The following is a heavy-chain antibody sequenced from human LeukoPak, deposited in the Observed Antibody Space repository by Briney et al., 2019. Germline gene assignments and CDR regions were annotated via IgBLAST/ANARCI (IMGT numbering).Heavy chain of an antibody. CDR3: AVRKGEAVAGTGINWFDP. D-gene: IGHD6-19*01. V-gene: IGHV1-69*04. CDR2: IIPIFGIA. CDR1: GGTFSSYA. Sequence: ASVKVSCKASGGTFSSYAISRVRQAPGQGLEWMGRIIPIFGIANYAQKFQGRVTITADKSTSTACMELSSLRSEDTAVYYCAVRKGEAVAGTGINWFDPWGQGTLVTVSS. J-gene: IGHJ5*02.